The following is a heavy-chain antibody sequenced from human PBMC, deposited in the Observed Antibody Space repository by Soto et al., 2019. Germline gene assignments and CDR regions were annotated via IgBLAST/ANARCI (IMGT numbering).Heavy chain of an antibody. V-gene: IGHV1-69*05. CDR1: GGTFSSYA. Sequence: SVKVSCKASGGTFSSYAISWVRQAPGQGLEWMGGIIPIFGTANYAQKFQGRVTMTRDTSTSTVYMELSSLRSEDTAVYYCARDLRGIAVARFDYWGQGTLVTVSS. J-gene: IGHJ4*02. CDR3: ARDLRGIAVARFDY. CDR2: IIPIFGTA. D-gene: IGHD6-19*01.